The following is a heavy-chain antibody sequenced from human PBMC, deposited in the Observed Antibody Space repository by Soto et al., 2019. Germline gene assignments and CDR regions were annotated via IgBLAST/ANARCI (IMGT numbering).Heavy chain of an antibody. J-gene: IGHJ5*02. CDR2: ISAYTGNT. V-gene: IGHV1-18*01. CDR3: ARAPEYHILSGYYWLDP. Sequence: HGRLVQSGAEVKKPGASVKVSCKASGYTFTSYGISWVRQAPGQGLEWMGWISAYTGNTNYAQKRRSRVTMHTDTSTSTAYMELRSRRSVDTAVYSCARAPEYHILSGYYWLDPWGQGTLVTVSS. D-gene: IGHD3-9*01. CDR1: GYTFTSYG.